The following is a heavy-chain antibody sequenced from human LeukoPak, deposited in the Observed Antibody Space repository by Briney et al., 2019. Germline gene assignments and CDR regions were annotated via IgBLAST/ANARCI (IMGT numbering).Heavy chain of an antibody. CDR1: GFTFSSYE. CDR2: ISSSGSTI. Sequence: GGSLRLSCAASGFTFSSYEMNWVRQAPGKGLEWVSYISSSGSTIYYADSVKGRFTISRDNAKNSLYLQMNSLRSEDTAVYYCARGLDAYFDYWGQGTLVTVSS. V-gene: IGHV3-48*03. CDR3: ARGLDAYFDY. J-gene: IGHJ4*02.